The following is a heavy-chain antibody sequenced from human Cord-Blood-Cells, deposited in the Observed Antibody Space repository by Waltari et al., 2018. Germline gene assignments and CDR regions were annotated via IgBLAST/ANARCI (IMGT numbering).Heavy chain of an antibody. J-gene: IGHJ4*02. CDR2: IYYSGST. D-gene: IGHD4-4*01. CDR3: ARQIYYSNELDY. V-gene: IGHV4-39*01. Sequence: QLQLQESGPGLVKPSETLSLTCTVSGGSISSSSYYWGWIRQPPGKGLEWIGSIYYSGSTYYNPSLKSRVTISVDTSKNQFSLKLSSVTAADTAVYYCARQIYYSNELDYWGQGTLVTVSS. CDR1: GGSISSSSYY.